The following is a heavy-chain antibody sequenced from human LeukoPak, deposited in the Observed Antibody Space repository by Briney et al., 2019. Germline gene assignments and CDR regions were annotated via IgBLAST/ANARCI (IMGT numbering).Heavy chain of an antibody. D-gene: IGHD2-21*01. CDR1: GFTFSQAW. CDR3: ASDVVCRPTACFDY. Sequence: GGSLRLSCAASGFTFSQAWMTWVRQAPGKGLEWLGRIRTETDGEATDYAAPVKGRFTISRDDSQGTLYLQMTSLETVDTAVYYCASDVVCRPTACFDYWGQGTLVSVSS. J-gene: IGHJ4*02. CDR2: IRTETDGEAT. V-gene: IGHV3-15*01.